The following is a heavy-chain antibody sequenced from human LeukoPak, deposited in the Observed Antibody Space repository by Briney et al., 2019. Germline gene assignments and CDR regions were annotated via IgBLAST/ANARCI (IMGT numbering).Heavy chain of an antibody. D-gene: IGHD6-13*01. Sequence: DTVKVSCKASGYTFTSYGISWVRQAPGQGLELMGWISAYNGNSYYAQKLQGRVTMTTDTSTSTAYMELRSLRSDDTAVYYCAREAQQLVTIYFDYWGQGTLVT. V-gene: IGHV1-18*01. CDR1: GYTFTSYG. CDR3: AREAQQLVTIYFDY. J-gene: IGHJ4*02. CDR2: ISAYNGNS.